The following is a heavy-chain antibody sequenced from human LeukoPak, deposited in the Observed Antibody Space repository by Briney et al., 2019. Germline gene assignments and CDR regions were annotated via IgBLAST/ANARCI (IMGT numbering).Heavy chain of an antibody. Sequence: PGGSLRLSCAASGFTFSSYGMHWVRQAPGKGLEWVAVIWYGGSNKYYADSVKGRFTISRDNSKNTLYLQMNSLRAEDTAVYYCAKAPTNYYYYYMDVWGKGTTVTVSS. V-gene: IGHV3-30*02. J-gene: IGHJ6*03. D-gene: IGHD5-12*01. CDR1: GFTFSSYG. CDR2: IWYGGSNK. CDR3: AKAPTNYYYYYMDV.